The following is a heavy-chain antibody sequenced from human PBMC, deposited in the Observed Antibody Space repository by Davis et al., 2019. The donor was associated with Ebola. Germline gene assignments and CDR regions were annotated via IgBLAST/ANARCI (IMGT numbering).Heavy chain of an antibody. CDR2: IFPRDSDT. D-gene: IGHD2-8*02. CDR3: ASLRRTITGMDDGFDI. V-gene: IGHV5-51*01. Sequence: GESLKISCKGSGYSFNDQWIAWVRQTPGKGLEWVGIIFPRDSDTRYRPSFQGQVIISADKSMKTAFLQWSSLKASDSGMYYCASLRRTITGMDDGFDIWGEGTMVTVSS. CDR1: GYSFNDQW. J-gene: IGHJ3*02.